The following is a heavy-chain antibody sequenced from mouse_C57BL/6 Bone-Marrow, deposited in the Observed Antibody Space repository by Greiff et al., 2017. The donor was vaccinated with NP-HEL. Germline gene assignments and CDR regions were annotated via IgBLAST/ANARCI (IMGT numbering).Heavy chain of an antibody. CDR3: ARDGYYVGFAY. V-gene: IGHV5-17*01. Sequence: EVMLVESGGGLVKPGGSLKLSCAASGFTFSDYGMHWVRQAPEKGLEWVAYISSGSSTIYYADTVKGRFPISRDNAKNTLFLQMTSLRSEDTAMYYCARDGYYVGFAYWGQGTLVTVSA. J-gene: IGHJ3*01. CDR2: ISSGSSTI. CDR1: GFTFSDYG. D-gene: IGHD2-3*01.